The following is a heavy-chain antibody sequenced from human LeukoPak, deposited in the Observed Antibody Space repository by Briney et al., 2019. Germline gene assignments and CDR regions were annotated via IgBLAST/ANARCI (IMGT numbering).Heavy chain of an antibody. Sequence: PGGSLRLSCAASGFTFSSCGMHWVRQAPGKGLEWVAVISYDGSNKYYADSVKGRFTISRDNSKNTLYLQMNSLRAEDTAVYYCASWNGSDYWGQGTLVTVSS. CDR2: ISYDGSNK. CDR3: ASWNGSDY. J-gene: IGHJ4*02. CDR1: GFTFSSCG. V-gene: IGHV3-30*03. D-gene: IGHD1-1*01.